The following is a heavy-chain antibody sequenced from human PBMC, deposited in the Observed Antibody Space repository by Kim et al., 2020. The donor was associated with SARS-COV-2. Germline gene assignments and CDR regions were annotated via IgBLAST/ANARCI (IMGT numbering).Heavy chain of an antibody. CDR1: GFTFSSYA. CDR2: ISYDGSNK. D-gene: IGHD4-17*01. V-gene: IGHV3-30-3*01. J-gene: IGHJ4*02. CDR3: VRESYGDYFFDY. Sequence: GGYLRLSCAASGFTFSSYAMQWVRQAPGKGLEWVAVISYDGSNKYYADSVKGRFTISRGNYKNTLYLQMNNLRVEDTAVYYCVRESYGDYFFDYWGQGTLVTVSS.